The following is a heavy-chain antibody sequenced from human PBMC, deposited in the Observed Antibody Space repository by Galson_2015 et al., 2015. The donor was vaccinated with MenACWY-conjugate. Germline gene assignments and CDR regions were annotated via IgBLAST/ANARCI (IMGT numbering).Heavy chain of an antibody. Sequence: SLRLSCATSGFSFGDYTLSWVRQAPGKGPEWVGFIRSKAFGETTEYAASVKDRLTISRDDSTRIAYLQMNSLETDDTAVYYCTSRLIGVIAAFDYWGQGTLVTVSS. CDR3: TSRLIGVIAAFDY. CDR1: GFSFGDYT. CDR2: IRSKAFGETT. D-gene: IGHD2-21*01. V-gene: IGHV3-49*04. J-gene: IGHJ4*02.